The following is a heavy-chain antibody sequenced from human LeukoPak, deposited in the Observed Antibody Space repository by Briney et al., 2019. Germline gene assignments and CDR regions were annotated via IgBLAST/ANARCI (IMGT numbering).Heavy chain of an antibody. D-gene: IGHD3-22*01. CDR2: IYTSGST. J-gene: IGHJ4*02. V-gene: IGHV4-4*07. CDR3: VYDSSGYYFFDY. CDR1: GGSISSYY. Sequence: SETLSLTCTVSGGSISSYYWSWIRQPAGKGLEWIGRIYTSGSTNYNPSLKSRVTMSVDTSKNQFSLKLNPVTAADTAVYYCVYDSSGYYFFDYWGQGTLVTVSS.